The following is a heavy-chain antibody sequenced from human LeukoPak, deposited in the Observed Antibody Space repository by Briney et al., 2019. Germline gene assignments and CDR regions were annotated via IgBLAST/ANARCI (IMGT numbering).Heavy chain of an antibody. CDR1: GFTVSSNY. V-gene: IGHV3-66*01. CDR3: ARDEIYYYGSGSYTWFDP. CDR2: IYSGGST. J-gene: IGHJ5*02. D-gene: IGHD3-10*01. Sequence: GGSLRLSCAASGFTVSSNYMSWVRQAPGKGLEWVSVIYSGGSTYYADSVKGRFTISRDNSKNTLYLQMNSLRAEDTAVYYCARDEIYYYGSGSYTWFDPWGQGTLVTVSS.